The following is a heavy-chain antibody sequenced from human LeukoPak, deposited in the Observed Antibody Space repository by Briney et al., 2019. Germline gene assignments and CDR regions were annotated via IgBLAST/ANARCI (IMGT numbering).Heavy chain of an antibody. CDR3: ARGGASGILDY. D-gene: IGHD5-18*01. CDR2: INWNGGST. J-gene: IGHJ4*02. V-gene: IGHV3-20*04. Sequence: GGSLRLSCAASGFTFDDYGMSWVRQAPGKGLGWVSGINWNGGSTGYADSVKGRFTISRDNAKNSLYLQMNSLGAEDTALYYCARGGASGILDYWGQGTLVTVSS. CDR1: GFTFDDYG.